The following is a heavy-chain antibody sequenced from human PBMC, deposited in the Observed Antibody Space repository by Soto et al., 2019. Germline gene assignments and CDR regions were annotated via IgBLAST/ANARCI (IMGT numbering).Heavy chain of an antibody. V-gene: IGHV3-23*01. Sequence: TGGSLRLSCAASGFTFSSYAMSWVRQAPGKGLEWVSAISGSGGSTYYADSVKGRFTISRDNSKNTLYLQMNSLRAEDTAVYYCAKDRITMIRVVPRDAFDIWGQGTMVTVSS. CDR1: GFTFSSYA. D-gene: IGHD3-22*01. CDR3: AKDRITMIRVVPRDAFDI. CDR2: ISGSGGST. J-gene: IGHJ3*02.